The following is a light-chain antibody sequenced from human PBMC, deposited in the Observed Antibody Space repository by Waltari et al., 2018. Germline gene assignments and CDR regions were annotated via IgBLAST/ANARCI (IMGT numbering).Light chain of an antibody. CDR1: QDIRNE. V-gene: IGKV1-17*01. J-gene: IGKJ2*01. CDR2: AAS. Sequence: DIQLTQSPSSLSASVGNRVTITCRASQDIRNELGWYQQQPGKAPKSLIYAASSLHSGVPSRFSGSGYGTEFTLTISALQPEDFATYYCLQHTTYPYTSGQGTKLEI. CDR3: LQHTTYPYT.